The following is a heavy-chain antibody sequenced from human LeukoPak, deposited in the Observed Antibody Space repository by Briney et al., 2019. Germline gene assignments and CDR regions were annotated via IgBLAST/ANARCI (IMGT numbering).Heavy chain of an antibody. CDR2: MNPNSGNT. J-gene: IGHJ4*02. V-gene: IGHV1-8*02. CDR1: GYTFTGYY. CDR3: AKYSVAGEEDY. Sequence: ASVKVSCKASGYTFTGYYMHWVRQATGQGLEWMGWMNPNSGNTGYAQKFQGRVTMTRNTSISTAYMELSSLRSEDTAVYYCAKYSVAGEEDYWGQGTLVTVSS. D-gene: IGHD6-19*01.